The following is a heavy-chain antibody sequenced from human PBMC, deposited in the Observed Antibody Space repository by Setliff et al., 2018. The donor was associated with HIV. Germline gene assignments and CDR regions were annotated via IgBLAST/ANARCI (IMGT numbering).Heavy chain of an antibody. D-gene: IGHD3-3*01. CDR2: IFPYDSDT. J-gene: IGHJ5*02. CDR1: GYSFNSYW. V-gene: IGHV5-51*01. Sequence: GESLKISCQGSGYSFNSYWIGWVRQMPGKGLEWMGIIFPYDSDTTYSPSFQGQVTISADTSINTAYPHWSSLKASDTAMYYCAKRALWSGYDSRGFYRENWFDPWGQGTQVTVSS. CDR3: AKRALWSGYDSRGFYRENWFDP.